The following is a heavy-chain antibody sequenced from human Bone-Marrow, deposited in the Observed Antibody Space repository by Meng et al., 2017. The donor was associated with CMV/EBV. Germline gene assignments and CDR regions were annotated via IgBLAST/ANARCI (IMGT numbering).Heavy chain of an antibody. D-gene: IGHD3-3*01. Sequence: GESLKISCAASGFTFSSYSMNWVRQAPGKGLEWVSSISSSSSYIYYADSVKGRFTISRDNAKNSLYLQMNSLRAEDTAVYYCASRALGDFWSGYQGYGMDVWGQGTTVTVYS. CDR2: ISSSSSYI. V-gene: IGHV3-21*01. CDR1: GFTFSSYS. J-gene: IGHJ6*01. CDR3: ASRALGDFWSGYQGYGMDV.